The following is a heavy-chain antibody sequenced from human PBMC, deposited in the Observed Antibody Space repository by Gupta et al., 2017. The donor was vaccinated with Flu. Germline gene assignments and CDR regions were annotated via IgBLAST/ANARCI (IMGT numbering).Heavy chain of an antibody. CDR3: ATVTSGC. D-gene: IGHD4-17*01. CDR2: INPDGSST. Sequence: EMQLVESGGGLVQPGVSLRLSCAASGSTFSSSYLQWVRQAPGKGLVWVSRINPDGSSTTYAESVKVRFTISRDNAKNTLYLQMNSLGDDDIAVYYCATVTSGCWGQGALVTVSS. V-gene: IGHV3-74*03. J-gene: IGHJ4*02. CDR1: GSTFSSSY.